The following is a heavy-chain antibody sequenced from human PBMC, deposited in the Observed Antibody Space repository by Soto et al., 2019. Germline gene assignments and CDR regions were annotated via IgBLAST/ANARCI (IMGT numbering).Heavy chain of an antibody. J-gene: IGHJ4*02. CDR2: ISGSGGST. V-gene: IGHV3-23*01. Sequence: GGSLRLSCAASGFTFSIYAMSWFRQAPGKGLEWVSAISGSGGSTYYADSVKGRFTISRDNSKNTLYLQMNSLRAEDTAVYYCVKDVMGQYLTRFDYSGQGPLVTVSS. D-gene: IGHD3-16*01. CDR1: GFTFSIYA. CDR3: VKDVMGQYLTRFDY.